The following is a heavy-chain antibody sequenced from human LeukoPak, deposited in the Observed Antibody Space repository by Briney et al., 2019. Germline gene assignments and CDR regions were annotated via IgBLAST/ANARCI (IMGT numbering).Heavy chain of an antibody. CDR2: IYSGGST. CDR3: ARTQITHAFDI. D-gene: IGHD1-20*01. V-gene: IGHV3-53*01. Sequence: GGSLRLSCAASGFTVSSNYMSWVRQAPGEGLEWVSVIYSGGSTYYADSVKGRFTISRDNSKNTLYLQMNSLRAEDTAVYYCARTQITHAFDIWGQGTMVTVSS. J-gene: IGHJ3*02. CDR1: GFTVSSNY.